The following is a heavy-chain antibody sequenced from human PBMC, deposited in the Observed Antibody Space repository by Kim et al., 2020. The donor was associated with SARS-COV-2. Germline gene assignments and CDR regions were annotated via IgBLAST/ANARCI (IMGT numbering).Heavy chain of an antibody. CDR1: GYTFTSYA. J-gene: IGHJ6*02. V-gene: IGHV1-3*01. D-gene: IGHD3-3*01. CDR3: ARFFLSYYYYYGMDV. Sequence: ASVKASCKASGYTFTSYAMHWVRQAPGQRLEWMGWINAGNGNTKYSQKFQGRVTITRDTSASTAYMELSSLRSEDTAVYYCARFFLSYYYYYGMDVWGQGTTVTVSS. CDR2: INAGNGNT.